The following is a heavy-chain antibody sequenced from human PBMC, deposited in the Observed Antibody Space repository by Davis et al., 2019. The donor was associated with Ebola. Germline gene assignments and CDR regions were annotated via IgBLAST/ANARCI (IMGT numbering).Heavy chain of an antibody. CDR3: ASAIKYYYDSSGYYRAEYFQH. Sequence: SETLSLTCTVSGGSISSNHCSWIRQHQAKGMEWSGSIYYSGRTNYNPSLKRRVTISVDTSKNQFSLKLSSVTAADTAVYYCASAIKYYYDSSGYYRAEYFQHWCKGPLVTVSS. V-gene: IGHV4-59*08. CDR2: IYYSGRT. D-gene: IGHD3-22*01. CDR1: GGSISSNH. J-gene: IGHJ1*01.